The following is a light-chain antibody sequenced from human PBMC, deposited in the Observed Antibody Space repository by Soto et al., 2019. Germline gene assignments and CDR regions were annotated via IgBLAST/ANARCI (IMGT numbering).Light chain of an antibody. CDR1: SSDVGGYNY. Sequence: QSVLTQPASLSGSPGQSITISCTGSSSDVGGYNYVSWYQNHPGTAPKLMIYEVSNRPPGVSNRFSGSKSGNTASLTISGLQAEDEADYYCSSYTSSSALVFGGGTKVTVL. CDR2: EVS. V-gene: IGLV2-14*01. J-gene: IGLJ2*01. CDR3: SSYTSSSALV.